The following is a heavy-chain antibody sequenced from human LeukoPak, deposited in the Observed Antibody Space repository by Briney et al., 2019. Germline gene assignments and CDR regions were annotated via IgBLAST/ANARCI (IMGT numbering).Heavy chain of an antibody. Sequence: GGSLRLACPASGFTFSSYAMHWVRQAPGKGPEYVAAISGNGDKTHYGSSVQGRFTVYRDNSKNTLYLQMGSLRTEDMAVYYCARAPPLERIGWYGEDEFRGQGTLVTVSS. CDR1: GFTFSSYA. CDR3: ARAPPLERIGWYGEDEF. J-gene: IGHJ1*01. D-gene: IGHD6-19*01. V-gene: IGHV3-64*01. CDR2: ISGNGDKT.